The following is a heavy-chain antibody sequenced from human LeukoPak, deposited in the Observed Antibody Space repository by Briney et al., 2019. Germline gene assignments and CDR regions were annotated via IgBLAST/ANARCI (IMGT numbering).Heavy chain of an antibody. V-gene: IGHV1-46*01. J-gene: IGHJ5*02. Sequence: ASVKVSCKASGYTFTSYAMNWVRQAPGQGLEWMGIINPIGGSTSYAQKFQGRVTMTRDTSTSTVYMELSSLRSEDTAVYYCARGVYSYGRKQWLVRGWFDPWGQGTLVTVSS. D-gene: IGHD6-19*01. CDR1: GYTFTSYA. CDR2: INPIGGST. CDR3: ARGVYSYGRKQWLVRGWFDP.